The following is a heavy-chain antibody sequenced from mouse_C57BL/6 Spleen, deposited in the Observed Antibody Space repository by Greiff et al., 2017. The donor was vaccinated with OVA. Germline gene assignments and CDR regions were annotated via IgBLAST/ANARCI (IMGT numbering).Heavy chain of an antibody. Sequence: EVQLVESGGGLVQPKGSLKLSCAASGFSFNTYAMNWVRQAPGKGLEWVARIRSKSNNYATYYADSVKDRFTISRDDSESMLYLQMNNLKAEYTAMYYCVRITTVSPYAMDYWGQGTSVTVSS. CDR1: GFSFNTYA. V-gene: IGHV10-1*01. D-gene: IGHD1-1*01. J-gene: IGHJ4*01. CDR3: VRITTVSPYAMDY. CDR2: IRSKSNNYAT.